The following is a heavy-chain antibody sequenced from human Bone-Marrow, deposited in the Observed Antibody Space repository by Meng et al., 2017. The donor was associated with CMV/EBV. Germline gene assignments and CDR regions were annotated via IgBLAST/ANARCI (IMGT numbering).Heavy chain of an antibody. CDR2: INPSGGSP. D-gene: IGHD3-3*01. J-gene: IGHJ5*02. CDR1: GYTFTRYF. CDR3: ARDLGGSGNDH. V-gene: IGHV1-46*01. Sequence: ASVKVSCKASGYTFTRYFLHWVRQAHGQGLEWMGIINPSGGSPTYAQEFQGRVTMTRDTSTSTIYMELGDLRSEDTAVYYCARDLGGSGNDHWGQGTLVTVSS.